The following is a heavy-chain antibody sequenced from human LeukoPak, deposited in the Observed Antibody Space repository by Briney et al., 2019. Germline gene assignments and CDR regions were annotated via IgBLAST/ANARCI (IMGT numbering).Heavy chain of an antibody. CDR3: ARSSGWYGELYYFDY. CDR2: IYYSGST. Sequence: SETLSLTCTVSGGSISSYYWSWIRQPPGKGLEWIRYIYYSGSTNYNPSLKSRVTISVDTSKNQFSLKLSSVTAADTAVYYCARSSGWYGELYYFDYWGQGTLVTVSS. D-gene: IGHD6-19*01. J-gene: IGHJ4*02. V-gene: IGHV4-59*01. CDR1: GGSISSYY.